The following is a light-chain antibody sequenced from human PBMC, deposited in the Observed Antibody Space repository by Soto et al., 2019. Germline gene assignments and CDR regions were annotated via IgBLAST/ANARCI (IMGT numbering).Light chain of an antibody. CDR3: QQTYSAPPL. CDR2: AAS. CDR1: QSISSY. Sequence: DIQMTQSPSSLSASVGDRVTITCRASQSISSYLNWYQQKPGKAPKLLIYAASSLQSGVPSRFSGRGSGTDFTLSINSLQREDFATYYCQQTYSAPPLFGQGTKVDNK. J-gene: IGKJ1*01. V-gene: IGKV1-39*01.